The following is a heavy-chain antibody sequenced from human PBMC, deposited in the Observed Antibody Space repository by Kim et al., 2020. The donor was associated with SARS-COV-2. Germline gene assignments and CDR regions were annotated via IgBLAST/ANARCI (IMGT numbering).Heavy chain of an antibody. V-gene: IGHV3-30*01. CDR3: ARARGGSYYYGMDV. Sequence: ADSVKGRFNSSRDNSKNTLYLQMNSLRAEDTAVYYCARARGGSYYYGMDVWGQGTTVTVSS. D-gene: IGHD1-26*01. J-gene: IGHJ6*02.